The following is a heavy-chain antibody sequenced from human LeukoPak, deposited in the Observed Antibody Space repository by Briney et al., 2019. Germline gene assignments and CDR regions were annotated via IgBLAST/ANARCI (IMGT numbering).Heavy chain of an antibody. CDR1: GFTFSSYA. CDR3: ARGHTAVTRHFDF. CDR2: ISSGSSAI. V-gene: IGHV3-21*01. D-gene: IGHD4-17*01. Sequence: GGSLRLSCAASGFTFSSYAMHWVRQAPGKGLEWASIISSGSSAIFSADALKGRFTISRDDAKNLLYLDMNSLRAEDTAVYYCARGHTAVTRHFDFWGQGTLVTVSS. J-gene: IGHJ4*02.